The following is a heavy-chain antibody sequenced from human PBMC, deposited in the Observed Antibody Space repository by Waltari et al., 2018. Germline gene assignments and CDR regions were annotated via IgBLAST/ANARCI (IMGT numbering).Heavy chain of an antibody. CDR2: ISVDVSTI. J-gene: IGHJ6*03. CDR1: GFTLSGTW. Sequence: EVQLVESGGGLVQPGGSLRLSCAASGFTLSGTWLHWVRQVPGKGLVWVSRISVDVSTINYADSVKGRFTISRDTAKNTLYLQMNSLRAEDTAVYYCARFITAGNYYYYYMDVWGKGTTVTVSS. V-gene: IGHV3-74*01. D-gene: IGHD6-19*01. CDR3: ARFITAGNYYYYYMDV.